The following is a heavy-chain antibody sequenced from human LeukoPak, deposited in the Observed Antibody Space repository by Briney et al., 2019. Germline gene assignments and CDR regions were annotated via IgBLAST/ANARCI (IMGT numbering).Heavy chain of an antibody. CDR2: VSYDGSSP. D-gene: IGHD1-26*01. CDR1: GFTFSNYV. V-gene: IGHV3-30-3*01. Sequence: GGSLRLSCAASGFTFSNYVMHWVRQAPGKGLEWVAVVSYDGSSPYHADSVRGRFSISSDHSKNTVYLQMDSLGVEDTAVYYCARDEPIVGATMDYWGQGTLVTVSS. CDR3: ARDEPIVGATMDY. J-gene: IGHJ4*02.